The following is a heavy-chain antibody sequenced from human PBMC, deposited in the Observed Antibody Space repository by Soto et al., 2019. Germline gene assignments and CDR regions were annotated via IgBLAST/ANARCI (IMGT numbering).Heavy chain of an antibody. CDR2: IYPIDSDT. CDR1: GDSFNSNW. V-gene: IGHV5-51*01. Sequence: GESLKISCKVSGDSFNSNWIAWVRQRPGRGLEWMGIIYPIDSDTRYSPSFQGQVTISVDRSVNSAFLQWRSLKASDTATYYCERSYAVKTFYFYGMDVWGPGTTATVSS. J-gene: IGHJ6*02. D-gene: IGHD2-2*01. CDR3: ERSYAVKTFYFYGMDV.